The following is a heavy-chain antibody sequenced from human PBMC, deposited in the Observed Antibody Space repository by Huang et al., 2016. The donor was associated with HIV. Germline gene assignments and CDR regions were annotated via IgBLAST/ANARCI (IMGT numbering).Heavy chain of an antibody. CDR2: ISYDAKTK. V-gene: IGHV3-30*18. CDR1: GFTFSGYG. J-gene: IGHJ4*02. CDR3: AKGGSAAAVLDF. Sequence: QVQLVESGGGVVQPGRSLRISCAASGFTFSGYGMHWVRQAPGKGLEWVAVISYDAKTKYYADSVKGRFSISRDNSKTTVYLQLNSLRLEDTAVYYCAKGGSAAAVLDFGGQGTLVTVSS. D-gene: IGHD6-13*01.